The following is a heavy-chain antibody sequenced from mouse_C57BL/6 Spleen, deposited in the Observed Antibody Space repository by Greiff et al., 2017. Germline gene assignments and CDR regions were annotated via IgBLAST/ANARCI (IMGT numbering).Heavy chain of an antibody. V-gene: IGHV6-3*01. D-gene: IGHD4-1*01. CDR1: GFTFSNYW. J-gene: IGHJ2*01. CDR3: TVTGTGYFDY. CDR2: IRLKSDNYAT. Sequence: EVKLVESGGGLVQPGGSMKLSCVASGFTFSNYWMNWVRQSPEKGLEWVAQIRLKSDNYATHYAESVKGRFTISRDDSKSSVYLQMNNLRAEDTGIYYCTVTGTGYFDYWGQGTTLTVSS.